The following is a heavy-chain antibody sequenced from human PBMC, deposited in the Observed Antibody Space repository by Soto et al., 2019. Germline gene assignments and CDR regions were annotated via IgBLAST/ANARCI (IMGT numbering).Heavy chain of an antibody. CDR1: GGTFSSYA. Sequence: SVKVSCKASGGTFSSYAIIWVRQAPGQGLEWMGGIIPIFGTANYAQKFQGRVTITADESTSTAYMELSSLRSEDTAVYYCARDEGITGTSHYYGMDVWGQGTTVTVSS. CDR3: ARDEGITGTSHYYGMDV. D-gene: IGHD1-20*01. CDR2: IIPIFGTA. J-gene: IGHJ6*02. V-gene: IGHV1-69*13.